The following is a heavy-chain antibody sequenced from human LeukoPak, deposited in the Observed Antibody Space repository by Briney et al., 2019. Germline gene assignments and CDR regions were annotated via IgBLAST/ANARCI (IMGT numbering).Heavy chain of an antibody. D-gene: IGHD6-13*01. Sequence: GRSLRLYCAASGSTFSIYAMSWIRPAPRAWVEGRSASCGRGGSRYDADSVKGRFTISRDNSKNTLYLQMNSLRAEDTAVDYCAKDLRYSSSWHSAFDIWGQGTMVTVSS. V-gene: IGHV3-23*01. CDR3: AKDLRYSSSWHSAFDI. J-gene: IGHJ3*02. CDR2: SCGRGGSR. CDR1: GSTFSIYA.